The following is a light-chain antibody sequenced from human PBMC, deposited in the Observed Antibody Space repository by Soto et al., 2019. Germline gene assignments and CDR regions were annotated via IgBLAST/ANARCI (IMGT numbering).Light chain of an antibody. CDR2: EVN. CDR3: SSYTSDNRDYV. V-gene: IGLV2-14*01. J-gene: IGLJ1*01. CDR1: SSDVGAYTS. Sequence: QSVLTQPASVSGSPGQSITISCTGTSSDVGAYTSVSWYQHHPGKAPKVMIYEVNKRPSGISNRFSGSKSVNTASLTISGLQHEDEAHYYCSSYTSDNRDYVFGTGTKVTVL.